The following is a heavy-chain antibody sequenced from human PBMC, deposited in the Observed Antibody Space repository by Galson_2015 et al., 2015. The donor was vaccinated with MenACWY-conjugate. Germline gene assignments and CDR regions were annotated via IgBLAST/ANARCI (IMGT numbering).Heavy chain of an antibody. CDR1: GYTFSSFW. V-gene: IGHV3-7*03. CDR2: IKQDGSEK. D-gene: IGHD6-19*01. CDR3: ARDYGGNGWYSGYYFAY. J-gene: IGHJ4*02. Sequence: SLRLSCAASGYTFSSFWMSWVRQAPGKGLEWVANIKQDGSEKYYVDSVKGRFTISRDNAKDSLYLQMNSLRVEDTAVYFCARDYGGNGWYSGYYFAYWGQGTLVTVSS.